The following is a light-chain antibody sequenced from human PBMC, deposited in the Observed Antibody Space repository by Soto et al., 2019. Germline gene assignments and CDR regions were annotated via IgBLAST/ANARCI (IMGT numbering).Light chain of an antibody. Sequence: QSALTQPASVSGSPGQSITISCTGNSSDVGSYNLVSWYQQHPGKAPKLMIYEGSKRPSGVSNRFSGSKSGNTASLTISGLQAEDEADYYCCSYAGTRGVVFGGGTKVTVL. V-gene: IGLV2-23*01. CDR3: CSYAGTRGVV. CDR1: SSDVGSYNL. J-gene: IGLJ2*01. CDR2: EGS.